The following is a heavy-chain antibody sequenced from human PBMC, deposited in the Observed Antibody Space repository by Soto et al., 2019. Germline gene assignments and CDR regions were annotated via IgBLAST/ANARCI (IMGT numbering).Heavy chain of an antibody. J-gene: IGHJ6*02. CDR3: ARQKDPYYYGMDV. V-gene: IGHV4-59*08. Sequence: SETLSLTCTVSGGSISSYYWSWIRQPPGKGLEWIGYIYHTGITSYNPSLTSRVTISVDTSENQVSLKLTFVTAADTAVYYCARQKDPYYYGMDVWGQGFTVTVSS. CDR1: GGSISSYY. CDR2: IYHTGIT.